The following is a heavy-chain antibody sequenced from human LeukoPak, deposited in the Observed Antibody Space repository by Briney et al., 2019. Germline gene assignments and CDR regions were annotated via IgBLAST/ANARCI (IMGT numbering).Heavy chain of an antibody. CDR1: GGSFSGYY. V-gene: IGHV4-4*07. D-gene: IGHD3-10*01. Sequence: SETLSLTCAVYGGSFSGYYWSWIRQPAGKGLEWIGRIYTSGSTDYNPSLKSRVTMSVDTSKNQFSLKLSSVTAADTAVYYCARDSGTTGEVKFDPWGQRTLVTVSS. CDR3: ARDSGTTGEVKFDP. CDR2: IYTSGST. J-gene: IGHJ5*02.